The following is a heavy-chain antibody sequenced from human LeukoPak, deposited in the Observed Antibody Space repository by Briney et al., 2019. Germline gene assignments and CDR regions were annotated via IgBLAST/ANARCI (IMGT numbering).Heavy chain of an antibody. CDR1: GFTFSSYA. Sequence: GGSLRLSCAASGFTFSSYAMSWVRQAPGKGLEWVSAISGSGGSTYYADSVKGRFTISRDNSKNTLYLQMNSLRAEDTAVYYCAKDLYYYDSSGYYPRGNYFDYWGQGTLVTVSS. CDR2: ISGSGGST. D-gene: IGHD3-22*01. J-gene: IGHJ4*02. V-gene: IGHV3-23*01. CDR3: AKDLYYYDSSGYYPRGNYFDY.